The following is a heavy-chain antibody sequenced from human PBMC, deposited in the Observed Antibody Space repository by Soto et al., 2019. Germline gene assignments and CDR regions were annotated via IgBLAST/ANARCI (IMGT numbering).Heavy chain of an antibody. CDR3: ARANNWNYFDY. Sequence: QVQLQESGPGLVKPSQTLSLTCTVSGGSISSGGYYWSWIRQHPVKGLEWIGYIYYSGSTYYNPSLKSRVTISVDTSKNQFSLKRSSVTAADTAVYYCARANNWNYFDYWGQGTLVTVSS. CDR1: GGSISSGGYY. V-gene: IGHV4-31*03. D-gene: IGHD1-20*01. J-gene: IGHJ4*02. CDR2: IYYSGST.